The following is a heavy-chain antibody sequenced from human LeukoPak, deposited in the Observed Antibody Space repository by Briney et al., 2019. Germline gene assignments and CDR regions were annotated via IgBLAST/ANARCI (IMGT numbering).Heavy chain of an antibody. V-gene: IGHV3-30*18. D-gene: IGHD6-19*01. CDR2: ISYDGSNK. CDR1: GFTFSSYG. Sequence: GGSLRLSCAASGFTFSSYGMHWVRQAPGKGLEWVAVISYDGSNKYYADSVKGRFTISRDNSKNTLYLQMNSLRAEDTAVYYCAKEKQWLGHNDVFDIWGQGTMVTVSS. J-gene: IGHJ3*02. CDR3: AKEKQWLGHNDVFDI.